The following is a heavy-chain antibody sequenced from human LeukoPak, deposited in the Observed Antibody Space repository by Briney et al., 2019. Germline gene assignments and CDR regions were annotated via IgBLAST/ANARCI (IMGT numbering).Heavy chain of an antibody. D-gene: IGHD3-22*01. CDR2: MYISGTT. V-gene: IGHV4-4*02. J-gene: IGHJ4*02. CDR1: GDSINSFDL. Sequence: SETLSLTCTVSGDSINSFDLWCWVRQPPGKGLGWIGVMYISGTTHSNPSVKSRVTISIDKSKNQFFLNLSSVTAADTAVYYCAGLVGRYSSGLYYYYFDYWGQGTLVTVSS. CDR3: AGLVGRYSSGLYYYYFDY.